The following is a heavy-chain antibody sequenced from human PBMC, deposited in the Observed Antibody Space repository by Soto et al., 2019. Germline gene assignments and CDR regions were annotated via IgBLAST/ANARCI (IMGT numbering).Heavy chain of an antibody. J-gene: IGHJ4*02. Sequence: VQLVESGGGLIQAGGSLRLSCAVSGFTVSNNFMMWVRQAPGKGLEWISLIYSGGSISYADSVKGRFTISRDGSMNMLYLQMNSLTAEDTAVYYCARDGNGQRGSPHWGQGTLVTVSS. CDR3: ARDGNGQRGSPH. CDR2: IYSGGSI. D-gene: IGHD3-16*01. CDR1: GFTVSNNF. V-gene: IGHV3-53*02.